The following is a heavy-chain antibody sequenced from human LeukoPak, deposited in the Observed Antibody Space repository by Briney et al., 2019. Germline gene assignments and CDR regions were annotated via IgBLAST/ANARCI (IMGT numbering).Heavy chain of an antibody. CDR1: GLSFGDYW. CDR2: IKQDGSEK. V-gene: IGHV3-7*01. Sequence: GGSLRLSCVASGLSFGDYWMDWVRQAPGKGLEWVGNIKQDGSEKYYVDSVKGRFTISRDNAKNSLYLDMNSLRVDDTAINYCTRDFDPWGQGTLVPVSS. J-gene: IGHJ5*02. CDR3: TRDFDP.